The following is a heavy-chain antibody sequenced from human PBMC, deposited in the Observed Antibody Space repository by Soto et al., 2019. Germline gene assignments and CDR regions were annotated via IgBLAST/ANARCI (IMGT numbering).Heavy chain of an antibody. CDR1: GYTFTSYD. J-gene: IGHJ6*02. D-gene: IGHD1-26*01. CDR2: MNPNSGNT. Sequence: QVQLVQSGAEVKKPGASVKVSRKASGYTFTSYDINWVRQATGQGLEWMGWMNPNSGNTGYAQKFQGRVAMTRNTSISTAYMELSSLRSEDTAVYYCARDPFPASGSYAYYYYGMDVWGQGTTVTVSS. CDR3: ARDPFPASGSYAYYYYGMDV. V-gene: IGHV1-8*01.